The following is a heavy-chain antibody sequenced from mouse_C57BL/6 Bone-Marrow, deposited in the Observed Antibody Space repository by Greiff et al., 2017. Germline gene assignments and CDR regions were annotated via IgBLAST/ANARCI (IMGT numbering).Heavy chain of an antibody. V-gene: IGHV14-4*01. CDR2: IDPENGDT. J-gene: IGHJ3*01. Sequence: VQLHQSGAELVRPGASVKLSCTASGFNIKDDYMHWVKQRPEQGLEWIGWIDPENGDTEYASKFQGKATITADTSSNTAYMQLSSLTSEDTAVYYCTTEGAYWGQGTLVTVSA. CDR3: TTEGAY. CDR1: GFNIKDDY.